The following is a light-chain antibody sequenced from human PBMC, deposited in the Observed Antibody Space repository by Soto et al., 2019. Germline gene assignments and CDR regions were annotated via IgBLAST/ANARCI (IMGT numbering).Light chain of an antibody. CDR2: GAS. CDR3: QQYGSSPYT. J-gene: IGKJ2*01. Sequence: EIVLTQSPGTLSLSPGERATLSCRASQSVSSSYLAWYQQKPGQAPRLLIYGASSRATVIPDRFSGSATGADFTLTISRLEPEDFAVYYCQQYGSSPYTFGQGTKLEIK. V-gene: IGKV3-20*01. CDR1: QSVSSSY.